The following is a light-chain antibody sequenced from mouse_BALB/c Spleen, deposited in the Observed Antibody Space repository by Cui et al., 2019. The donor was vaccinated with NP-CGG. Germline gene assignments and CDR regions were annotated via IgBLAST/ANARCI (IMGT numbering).Light chain of an antibody. Sequence: QAVVMQETALTPSPGATVTPTSRSTTGAVTTGNYANWDQEKPDDLVTGLIGGTNNRAPGVPARFSGSLIGDKAARTITGAQTEDEAIYFCALWYSNHWVFGGGTKLTVL. CDR3: ALWYSNHWV. CDR2: GTN. V-gene: IGLV1*01. J-gene: IGLJ1*01. CDR1: TGAVTTGNY.